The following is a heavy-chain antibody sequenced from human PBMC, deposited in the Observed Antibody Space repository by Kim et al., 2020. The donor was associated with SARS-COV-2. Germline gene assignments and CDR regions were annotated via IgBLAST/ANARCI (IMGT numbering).Heavy chain of an antibody. CDR1: GYTFTSYA. V-gene: IGHV1-3*01. D-gene: IGHD4-17*01. J-gene: IGHJ4*02. CDR3: ARGPTVTTAGGFGY. CDR2: INAGNGNT. Sequence: ASVKVSCKASGYTFTSYAMHWVRQAPGQRLEWMGWINAGNGNTKYSQKFQGRVTITRDTSASTAYMELSSLRSEDTAVYYCARGPTVTTAGGFGYWGQGTLVTVSS.